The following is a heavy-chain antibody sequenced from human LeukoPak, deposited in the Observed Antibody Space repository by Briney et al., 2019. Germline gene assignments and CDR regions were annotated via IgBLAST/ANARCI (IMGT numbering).Heavy chain of an antibody. CDR2: IYYSGST. Sequence: KPSETLSLTCTVSGGSISSYYWSWIRQPPGKGLEWIGYIYYSGSTNYNPSLKSRVTISVDTSKNQFSLKLSSVTAADTAVYYCARGDCSSTSCYSYWGQGTLVTVSS. D-gene: IGHD2-2*01. J-gene: IGHJ4*02. CDR3: ARGDCSSTSCYSY. CDR1: GGSISSYY. V-gene: IGHV4-59*01.